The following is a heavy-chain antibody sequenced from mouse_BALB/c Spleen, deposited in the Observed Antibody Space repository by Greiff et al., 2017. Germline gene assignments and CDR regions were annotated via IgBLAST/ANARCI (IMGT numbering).Heavy chain of an antibody. Sequence: QVQLQQSGAELVRPGASVTLSCKASGYTFTDYEMHWVKQTPVHGLEWIGAIDPETGGTAYNQKFKGKATLTADKSSSTAYMELRSLTSEDSAVYYCTSYYRYDYFDYWGQGTTLTVSS. CDR2: IDPETGGT. V-gene: IGHV1-15*01. CDR3: TSYYRYDYFDY. CDR1: GYTFTDYE. J-gene: IGHJ2*01. D-gene: IGHD2-14*01.